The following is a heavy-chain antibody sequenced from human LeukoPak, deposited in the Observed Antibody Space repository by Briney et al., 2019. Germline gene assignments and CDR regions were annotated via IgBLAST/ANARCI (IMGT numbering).Heavy chain of an antibody. J-gene: IGHJ5*01. CDR1: GGSISSYY. CDR3: ARGHESIKTFGEVIKSRTRWSNS. V-gene: IGHV4-4*07. Sequence: TSETLSLTCTVSGGSISSYYWSWIRQPAGKGLEWIGRIYTSGSTNYNPSLKSRVTISVDTSKNQFSLKLSSVTAADTAVYYCARGHESIKTFGEVIKSRTRWSNSWGQGTLVIVSS. D-gene: IGHD3-3*01. CDR2: IYTSGST.